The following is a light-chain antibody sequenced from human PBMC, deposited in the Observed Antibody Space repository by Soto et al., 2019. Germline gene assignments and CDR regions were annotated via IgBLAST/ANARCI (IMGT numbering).Light chain of an antibody. Sequence: EIVMTQSPATLSVSPGERATLFCRASQSVGNNLAWCQQQHGQAARLLIHGASTRATGVPGRFSGSGSGTECTLTIASLRSEDFAGYYCHQYQDWPPLSFGGGTKVEIK. J-gene: IGKJ4*01. CDR3: HQYQDWPPLS. CDR1: QSVGNN. CDR2: GAS. V-gene: IGKV3-15*01.